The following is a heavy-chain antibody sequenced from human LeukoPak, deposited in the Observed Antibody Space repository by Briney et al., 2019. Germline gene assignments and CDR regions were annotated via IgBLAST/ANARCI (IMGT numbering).Heavy chain of an antibody. Sequence: SVKVSCKASGGTFSSYTISWVRQAPGQGLEWMGRIIPILGIANYAQKFQGRVTITADKSTSTAYMELSSLRSEDTAVYYCARVGKVAQGVFDIWGQGTMVTVSS. V-gene: IGHV1-69*02. CDR1: GGTFSSYT. D-gene: IGHD1-26*01. CDR3: ARVGKVAQGVFDI. CDR2: IIPILGIA. J-gene: IGHJ3*02.